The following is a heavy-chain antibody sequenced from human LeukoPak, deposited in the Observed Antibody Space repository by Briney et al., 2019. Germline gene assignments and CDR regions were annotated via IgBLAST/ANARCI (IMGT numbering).Heavy chain of an antibody. D-gene: IGHD5-18*01. V-gene: IGHV3-66*02. CDR3: ARDTRRIQLSSFDP. J-gene: IGHJ5*02. CDR2: IYSGGST. Sequence: GGSLRLSCAASGFTVSSNYMSWVRQAPGKGLEWVSVIYSGGSTYYADSVKGRFTISRDNSKNTLYLQMNSLRAEDTAVYYCARDTRRIQLSSFDPWGQGTLVSVSP. CDR1: GFTVSSNY.